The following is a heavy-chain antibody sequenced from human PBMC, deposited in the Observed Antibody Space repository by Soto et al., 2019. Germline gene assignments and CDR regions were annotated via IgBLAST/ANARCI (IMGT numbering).Heavy chain of an antibody. J-gene: IGHJ4*02. CDR3: ARVAPNCGGDCYDW. Sequence: GASVKVSCKASGYTFTNYAIHWVRQAPGQSLEWLGWIDTGNGNTRYSQKFQGRVTIGRDTFANTANLELHNLISEDTAVYYCARVAPNCGGDCYDWWGQGTLVTVSS. CDR1: GYTFTNYA. D-gene: IGHD2-21*02. CDR2: IDTGNGNT. V-gene: IGHV1-3*04.